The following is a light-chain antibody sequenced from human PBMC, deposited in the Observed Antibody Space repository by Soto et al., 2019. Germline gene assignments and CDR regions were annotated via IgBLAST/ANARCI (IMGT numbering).Light chain of an antibody. V-gene: IGKV2-28*01. Sequence: EIVMTQNPLSLPVTPGEPASISCRSSQSLLHSNGYNYLDWYLQKPGQSPRLLFYESSNRATYIPARFSASGSGTDFTLTISGLEPEDFAVYYCQQRGVWPLTFGGGSKVDVK. CDR3: QQRGVWPLT. CDR2: ESS. CDR1: QSLLHSNGYNY. J-gene: IGKJ4*01.